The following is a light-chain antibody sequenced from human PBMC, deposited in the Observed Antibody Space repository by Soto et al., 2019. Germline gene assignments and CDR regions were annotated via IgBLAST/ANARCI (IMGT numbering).Light chain of an antibody. CDR2: EVS. Sequence: QSVLTQPPSASGSPGQSVTISCTGTSSDVGSYNYVSWFRQHPDEAPKLIIYEVSQRPSGVPDRFSGSKSGNTASLTVSGLQAEDEADYYCSSYAGSTNFYVFGTGTEVTVL. CDR3: SSYAGSTNFYV. CDR1: SSDVGSYNY. V-gene: IGLV2-8*01. J-gene: IGLJ1*01.